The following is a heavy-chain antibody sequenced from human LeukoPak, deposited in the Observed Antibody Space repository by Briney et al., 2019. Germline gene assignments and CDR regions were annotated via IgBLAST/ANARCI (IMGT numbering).Heavy chain of an antibody. CDR3: ARDSGEYSFGGFWYFDV. CDR2: IKQDGSQI. D-gene: IGHD5-18*01. CDR1: GFMFSSYW. J-gene: IGHJ2*01. V-gene: IGHV3-7*05. Sequence: GGSLRLSCAGSGFMFSSYWIYWVRQAPGKGLESVANIKQDGSQIHYVGSVKGRFTISRDNAQNSVYLQMNSLRVEDAAVYYCARDSGEYSFGGFWYFDVWGRGTLVTVSS.